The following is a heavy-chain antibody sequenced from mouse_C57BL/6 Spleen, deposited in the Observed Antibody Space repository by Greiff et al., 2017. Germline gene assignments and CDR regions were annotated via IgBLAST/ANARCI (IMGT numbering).Heavy chain of an antibody. CDR2: IRLKSDNYAT. Sequence: EVKLEESGGGLVQPGGSMKLSCVASGFTFSNYWMNWVRQSPEKGLEWVAQIRLKSDNYATHYAESVKGRFTISRDDSKSSVYLQMNNLRAEDTGIYYCTGVIYYDYDFWYFDVWGTGTTVTVSS. D-gene: IGHD2-4*01. V-gene: IGHV6-3*01. CDR1: GFTFSNYW. CDR3: TGVIYYDYDFWYFDV. J-gene: IGHJ1*03.